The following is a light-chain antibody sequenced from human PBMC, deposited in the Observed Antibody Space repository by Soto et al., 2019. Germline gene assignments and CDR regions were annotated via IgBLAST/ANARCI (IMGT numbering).Light chain of an antibody. CDR1: QSVSSY. CDR3: EQRNDWSSTWT. V-gene: IGKV3-11*01. CDR2: DAS. J-gene: IGKJ2*02. Sequence: EIVLSQSPATLSLSPGERATLSCRASQSVSSYLAWYQHIPGQAPRLLIYDASKRATGIPARFSGSGSGTAFTLTISSLEPEDFAGYYCEQRNDWSSTWTFAQGT.